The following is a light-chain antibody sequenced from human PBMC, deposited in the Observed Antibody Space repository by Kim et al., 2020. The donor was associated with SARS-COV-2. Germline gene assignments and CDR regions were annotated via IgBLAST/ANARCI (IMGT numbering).Light chain of an antibody. V-gene: IGLV2-11*01. Sequence: QSALTQPRSVSGSPGQSVTISCTGTSSDVGRYNFVSWYQQHPGKAPKLMIYDVIKRPSGVPDRFSGSKSGNTASLTISGLQAEDETDYYCCSYAGSYWVFGGGTQLTVL. CDR2: DVI. J-gene: IGLJ3*02. CDR3: CSYAGSYWV. CDR1: SSDVGRYNF.